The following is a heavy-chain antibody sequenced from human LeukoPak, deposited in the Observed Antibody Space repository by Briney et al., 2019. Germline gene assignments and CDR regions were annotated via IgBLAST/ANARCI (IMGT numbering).Heavy chain of an antibody. CDR3: ARDYSDSSGYYYFDY. D-gene: IGHD3-22*01. Sequence: GGSLRLSCAASGFTFSSYSMNWVRQAPGKGLEWVSYISSSSSTIYYADSVKGRSTISRDNAKNSLYLQMNSLRAEDTAVYYCARDYSDSSGYYYFDYWGQGTLVTVSS. J-gene: IGHJ4*02. CDR1: GFTFSSYS. V-gene: IGHV3-48*01. CDR2: ISSSSSTI.